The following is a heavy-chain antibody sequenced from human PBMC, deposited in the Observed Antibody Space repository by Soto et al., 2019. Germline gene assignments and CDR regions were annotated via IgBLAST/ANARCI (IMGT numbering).Heavy chain of an antibody. V-gene: IGHV4-34*01. CDR2: INHSGST. D-gene: IGHD3-10*01. CDR3: ERVHGSGSYPA. CDR1: GGSFSGYY. J-gene: IGHJ4*02. Sequence: QVQLQQWGAGLLKPSETLSLTCAVYGGSFSGYYWSWIRQPPGKGLEWIGEINHSGSTNYNPSLKSRVTISGDTSKNQFSLKLSSVTAADTAVYYCERVHGSGSYPAWGQGTLVTVSS.